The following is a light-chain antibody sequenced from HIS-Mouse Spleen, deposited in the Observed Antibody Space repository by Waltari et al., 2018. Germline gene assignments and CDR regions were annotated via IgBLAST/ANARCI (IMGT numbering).Light chain of an antibody. J-gene: IGLJ2*01. Sequence: QSALTQPPSASGSPGQSVTISCTGTSSDVGGYNYVSWYQQHPGKAPKLWIYEVSKRPSGVPDRFSGSKSGNTASLTVSGLQAEDEADYYCSSYAGSNNFRVFGGGTKLTVL. CDR2: EVS. V-gene: IGLV2-8*01. CDR3: SSYAGSNNFRV. CDR1: SSDVGGYNY.